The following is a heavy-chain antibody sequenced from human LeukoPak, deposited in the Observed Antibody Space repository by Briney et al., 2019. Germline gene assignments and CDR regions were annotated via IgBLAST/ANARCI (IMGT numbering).Heavy chain of an antibody. CDR3: ARRPGGYYGFDY. D-gene: IGHD3-3*01. Sequence: SETLSLTCTVSGGSISSGTYYWSWSRQPAGKGLEWIGRISTRGTTDYYPSLKGRVTISLDTSKNQFSLSLRSVTAADTALYYCARRPGGYYGFDYWGQGILVTVSS. J-gene: IGHJ4*02. V-gene: IGHV4-61*02. CDR1: GGSISSGTYY. CDR2: ISTRGTT.